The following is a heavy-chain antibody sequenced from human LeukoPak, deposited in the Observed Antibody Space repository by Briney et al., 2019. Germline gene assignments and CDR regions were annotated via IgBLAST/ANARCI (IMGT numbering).Heavy chain of an antibody. CDR1: GFTFSNYK. J-gene: IGHJ4*02. CDR3: AIDPGTVDTPMVPVWDY. V-gene: IGHV3-21*01. D-gene: IGHD5-18*01. CDR2: ISSTSTYI. Sequence: GESLRLSCAASGFTFSNYKMNWVRQAPGRGLEWASSISSTSTYIYYTDSVKGRFTISRDNAKNSLYMQMNSLRAEDTAVYYCAIDPGTVDTPMVPVWDYWGQGTVVTVSS.